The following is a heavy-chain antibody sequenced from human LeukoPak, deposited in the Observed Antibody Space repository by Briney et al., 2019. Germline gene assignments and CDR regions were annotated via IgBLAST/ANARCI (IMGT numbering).Heavy chain of an antibody. D-gene: IGHD6-19*01. CDR1: GFIFNNYW. V-gene: IGHV3-74*01. CDR3: TRQWHTPSDY. CDR2: TNGDGSST. Sequence: PGGSLRLSCAASGFIFNNYWMHWVRQTPGEGPLWLSRTNGDGSSTSYTHSVQGRFIISRDNAKNTLYLQMNSLRAEDTAVCYCTRQWHTPSDYWGQGTLVTVSS. J-gene: IGHJ4*02.